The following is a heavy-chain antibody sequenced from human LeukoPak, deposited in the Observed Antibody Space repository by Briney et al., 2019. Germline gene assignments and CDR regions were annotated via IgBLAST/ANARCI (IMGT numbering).Heavy chain of an antibody. V-gene: IGHV3-21*01. D-gene: IGHD4-17*01. CDR3: ARDGRYGDYGDAFDI. CDR2: ISSSSSYI. J-gene: IGHJ3*02. Sequence: GGSLKLSCAASGFTFSSYSMNWVRQAPGKGLEWVSSISSSSSYIYYADSVKGRFTFSRDNSKNTLYVEVNSLRPEDTAVYYCARDGRYGDYGDAFDIWGQGTMVTVSS. CDR1: GFTFSSYS.